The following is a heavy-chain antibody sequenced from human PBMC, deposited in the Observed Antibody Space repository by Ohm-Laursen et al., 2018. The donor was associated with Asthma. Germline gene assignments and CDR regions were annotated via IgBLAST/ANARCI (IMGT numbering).Heavy chain of an antibody. CDR1: GYTLTELS. V-gene: IGHV1-24*01. J-gene: IGHJ6*02. Sequence: ASVKVSCKFSGYTLTELSMHWVRQAPGKGLEWMGGFDPEDGETIYAQKFQGRVTMTEDTSTDTAYMELSSLRSEDTAVYYCATDRYCSSTSCKSLYYGMDVWGQGTTVTVSS. D-gene: IGHD2-2*01. CDR3: ATDRYCSSTSCKSLYYGMDV. CDR2: FDPEDGET.